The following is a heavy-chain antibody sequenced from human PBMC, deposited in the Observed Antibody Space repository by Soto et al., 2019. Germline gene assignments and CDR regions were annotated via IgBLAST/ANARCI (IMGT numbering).Heavy chain of an antibody. Sequence: SVKVSCNTSGYTFSSHAMHWVREAPVQRLEWMGWINAGNGNTEYSQNFQGRVAITRDTSASTAYMELRSLRSEDTAVYYCARDGARITVFGVVYYFDYWGQGTLVTVSS. CDR2: INAGNGNT. V-gene: IGHV1-3*01. CDR1: GYTFSSHA. J-gene: IGHJ4*02. D-gene: IGHD3-3*01. CDR3: ARDGARITVFGVVYYFDY.